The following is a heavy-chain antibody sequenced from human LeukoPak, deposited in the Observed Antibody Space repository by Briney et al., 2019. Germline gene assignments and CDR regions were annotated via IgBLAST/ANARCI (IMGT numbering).Heavy chain of an antibody. Sequence: SGGSLRLSCAASGFTFSDYYMHWVRHGPGEGPVWVSRISNEGSTTFSADSVKGRFTISRDNAKNTLYLEMNSLRAEDTAVYYCARAGKLVGQYGMDVWGQGTTVTVSS. D-gene: IGHD1-26*01. CDR1: GFTFSDYY. CDR2: ISNEGSTT. J-gene: IGHJ6*02. V-gene: IGHV3-74*01. CDR3: ARAGKLVGQYGMDV.